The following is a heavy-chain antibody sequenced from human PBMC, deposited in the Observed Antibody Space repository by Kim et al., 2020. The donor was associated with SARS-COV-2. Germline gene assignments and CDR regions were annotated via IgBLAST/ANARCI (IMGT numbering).Heavy chain of an antibody. J-gene: IGHJ4*02. D-gene: IGHD4-17*01. V-gene: IGHV3-64*01. CDR3: ARESNDYGDYQDY. Sequence: YANSVKGRFTISRDHSKNPRYLQMGSLRAEDMAVYYCARESNDYGDYQDYWGQGTLVTVSS.